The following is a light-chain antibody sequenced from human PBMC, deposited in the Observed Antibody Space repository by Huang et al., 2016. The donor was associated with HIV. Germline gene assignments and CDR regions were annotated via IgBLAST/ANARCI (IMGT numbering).Light chain of an antibody. J-gene: IGKJ4*01. V-gene: IGKV3-11*01. Sequence: EIVLTQSPVTLSLSPGDRATLSGRASQSIGTYLAWYQQKSGQAPRLLIYDVSNRAAGVPARFSASGSETDFTLTIASLDPDDFAIYHCQQRSKWPLTFGGGTKVEMK. CDR1: QSIGTY. CDR3: QQRSKWPLT. CDR2: DVS.